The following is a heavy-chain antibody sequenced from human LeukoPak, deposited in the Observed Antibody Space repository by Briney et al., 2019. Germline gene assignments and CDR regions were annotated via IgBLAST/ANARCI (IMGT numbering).Heavy chain of an antibody. D-gene: IGHD3-3*01. J-gene: IGHJ5*02. CDR3: ARGRDEYYDFWSGYSNWFDP. Sequence: ASVKVSCKASGYTFTSYYIHWVRQAPGQGLEWMGIINPSGGSTSYAQEFQGRVTMTSDMSTSTVYMELSSLRSEDTAVYYYARGRDEYYDFWSGYSNWFDPWGQGTLVTVSS. CDR2: INPSGGST. CDR1: GYTFTSYY. V-gene: IGHV1-46*01.